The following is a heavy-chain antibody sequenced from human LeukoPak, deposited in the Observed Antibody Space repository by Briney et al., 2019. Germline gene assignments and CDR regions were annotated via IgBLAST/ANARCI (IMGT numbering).Heavy chain of an antibody. V-gene: IGHV5-51*01. CDR1: GYSFTSYW. Sequence: GESLKISCKGSGYSFTSYWIGWVRQMPGKGLEWMGIIYPGDSDTRYSPSFQGQVTISADKSISTAYLQWSSLKASDTAMYYCARAGYSSGWDPNLPDAFDIWGQGTMVTVSS. D-gene: IGHD6-19*01. CDR2: IYPGDSDT. CDR3: ARAGYSSGWDPNLPDAFDI. J-gene: IGHJ3*02.